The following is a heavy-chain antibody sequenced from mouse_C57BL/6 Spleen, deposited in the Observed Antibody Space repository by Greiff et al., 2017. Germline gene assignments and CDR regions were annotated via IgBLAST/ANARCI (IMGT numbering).Heavy chain of an antibody. D-gene: IGHD1-1*01. CDR3: ARVVADAMDY. CDR2: INPSTGGT. V-gene: IGHV1-42*01. J-gene: IGHJ4*01. Sequence: EVQRVESGPELVKPGASVKISCKASGYSFTGYYMNWVKQSPEKSLEWIGEINPSTGGTTYNQKFKAKATLTVDKSSSTAYMQLKSLTSEDSAVYYCARVVADAMDYWGQGTSVTVSS. CDR1: GYSFTGYY.